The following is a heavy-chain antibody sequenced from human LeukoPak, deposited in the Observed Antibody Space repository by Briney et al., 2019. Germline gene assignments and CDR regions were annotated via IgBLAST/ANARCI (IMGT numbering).Heavy chain of an antibody. CDR1: GGSLSSYY. Sequence: SETLSLTCTVSGGSLSSYYWSWIRQPPGKGLEWIGYIYYSGSTNYNPSLTSRVTISVDTSKNQFSLKLSSVTAADTAVYYCARDRTQLERWGYYYYGMDVWGKGTTVTVSS. J-gene: IGHJ6*04. V-gene: IGHV4-59*01. CDR3: ARDRTQLERWGYYYYGMDV. CDR2: IYYSGST. D-gene: IGHD1-1*01.